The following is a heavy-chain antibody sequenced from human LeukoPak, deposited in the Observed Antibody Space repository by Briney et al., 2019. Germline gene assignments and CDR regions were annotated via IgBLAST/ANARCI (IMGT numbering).Heavy chain of an antibody. V-gene: IGHV1-18*01. D-gene: IGHD1-20*01. CDR1: GYTFTHYV. CDR2: ISPYNGNT. Sequence: ASVKVSCKTSGYTFTHYVISWVRQAPGQGLEWMGRISPYNGNTKYAQKLQGRVTMTTDTSTSTAYMELRSLRSDDTAVYYCARASTHRYNWKSGQLNDAFDIWGQETMVTVSS. CDR3: ARASTHRYNWKSGQLNDAFDI. J-gene: IGHJ3*02.